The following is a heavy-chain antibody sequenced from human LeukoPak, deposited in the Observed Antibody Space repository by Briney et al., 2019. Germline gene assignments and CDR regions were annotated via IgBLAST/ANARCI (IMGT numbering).Heavy chain of an antibody. Sequence: PSETLSLTCTVSGGSLSSSSYYWGWIRQRPGKRLEWIGSIYYIGRTYSNPSLKSRVTISVNTSKNQFSLKLSSGTAAHTAMYYCARGAVAVYFGYWGQGTLVTVSS. CDR3: ARGAVAVYFGY. CDR2: IYYIGRT. D-gene: IGHD6-19*01. J-gene: IGHJ4*02. CDR1: GGSLSSSSYY. V-gene: IGHV4-39*07.